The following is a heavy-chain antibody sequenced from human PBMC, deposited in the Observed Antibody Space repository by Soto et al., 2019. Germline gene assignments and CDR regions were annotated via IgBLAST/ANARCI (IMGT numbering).Heavy chain of an antibody. CDR1: GFTFSSYG. CDR2: ISYDGSNK. V-gene: IGHV3-30*18. CDR3: AKDLGYYGP. D-gene: IGHD3-16*01. J-gene: IGHJ4*02. Sequence: GSLRLSCAASGFTFSSYGMHWVRQAPGKGLEWVAVISYDGSNKYYADSVKGRFTISRDNSKNTLYLQMNSLRAEDTAVYYCAKDLGYYGPWGQGTLVTVSS.